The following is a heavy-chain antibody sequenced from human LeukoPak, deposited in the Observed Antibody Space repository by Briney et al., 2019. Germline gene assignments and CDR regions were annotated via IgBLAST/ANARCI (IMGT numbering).Heavy chain of an antibody. CDR2: ISYDGSNK. J-gene: IGHJ3*02. V-gene: IGHV3-30*03. CDR1: GFTFSSYG. CDR3: ARVVYCSGGSCHIFAFDI. D-gene: IGHD2-15*01. Sequence: PGGSLRLSCAASGFTFSSYGMHWVRQAPGKGLEWVAVISYDGSNKYYADSVKGRFTISRDNAKHSLYLQVNSLRAEDTAVYYCARVVYCSGGSCHIFAFDIWGQGTMVTVSS.